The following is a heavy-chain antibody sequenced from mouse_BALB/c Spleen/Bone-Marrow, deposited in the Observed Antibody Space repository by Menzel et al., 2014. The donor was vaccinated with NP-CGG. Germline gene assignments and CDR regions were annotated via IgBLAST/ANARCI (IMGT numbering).Heavy chain of an antibody. Sequence: EVQLQQSGAELVKPGASVKLSCTASVFNIKDTYMHWVKQRPEQGLEWIGRIDPANGNTKYDPKFQGKATITADTSSNTAYLQLSSLTSEDTAVYYCARLGNYGPSYAMDYWGQGTSVTVSS. V-gene: IGHV14-3*02. CDR2: IDPANGNT. D-gene: IGHD2-1*01. CDR1: VFNIKDTY. CDR3: ARLGNYGPSYAMDY. J-gene: IGHJ4*01.